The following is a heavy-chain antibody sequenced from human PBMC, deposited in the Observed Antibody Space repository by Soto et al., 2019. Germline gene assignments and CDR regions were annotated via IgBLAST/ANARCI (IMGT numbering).Heavy chain of an antibody. Sequence: GGSLRLSCAASGFTFSSYGMHWVRQAPGKGLEWVAVISYDGSNKYYADSVKGRFTISRDNSKNTLYLQMNSLRAEDTAVYYCAKAEYQLLLDWGQGTLVTVSS. D-gene: IGHD2-2*01. J-gene: IGHJ4*02. CDR1: GFTFSSYG. V-gene: IGHV3-30*18. CDR2: ISYDGSNK. CDR3: AKAEYQLLLD.